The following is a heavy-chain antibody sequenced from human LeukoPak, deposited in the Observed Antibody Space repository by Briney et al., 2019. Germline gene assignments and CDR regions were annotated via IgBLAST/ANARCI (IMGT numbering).Heavy chain of an antibody. CDR2: ISYDGSNK. Sequence: GGSLILSFAASGCPFSSYGIHWVRQAPGKGLAGVAVISYDGSNKYYADSVKGRFTISRDKSKNTLYLQMNSLRAEDTAVYYCAKDWDDFLTGSIWGCYFDYWGQGTLVTVSS. CDR1: GCPFSSYG. CDR3: AKDWDDFLTGSIWGCYFDY. V-gene: IGHV3-30*18. D-gene: IGHD3-9*01. J-gene: IGHJ4*02.